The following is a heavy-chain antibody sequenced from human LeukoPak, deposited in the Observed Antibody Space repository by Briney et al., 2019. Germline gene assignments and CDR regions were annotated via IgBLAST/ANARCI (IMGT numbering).Heavy chain of an antibody. V-gene: IGHV4-59*01. Sequence: SETLSLTCTVSGGSISSYYWSWIRQPPGKGLEWIGYIYYSGSTNYNPSLKSRVTISVGTSKNQFSLKLSSVTAADTAVYYCARARNYYDSSDYYYEGDAFDIWGQGTMVTVSS. CDR2: IYYSGST. CDR1: GGSISSYY. CDR3: ARARNYYDSSDYYYEGDAFDI. J-gene: IGHJ3*02. D-gene: IGHD3-22*01.